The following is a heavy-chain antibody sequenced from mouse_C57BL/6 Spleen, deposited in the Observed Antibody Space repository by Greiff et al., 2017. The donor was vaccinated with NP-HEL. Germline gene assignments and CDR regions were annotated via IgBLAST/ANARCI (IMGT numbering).Heavy chain of an antibody. J-gene: IGHJ2*01. CDR1: GFTFSDYY. CDR3: ARDRDYSYFDY. D-gene: IGHD1-1*01. CDR2: INYDGSST. Sequence: EVQRVESEGGLVQPGSSMKLSCTASGFTFSDYYMAWVRQVPEKGLEWVANINYDGSSTYYLDSLKSRFIISRDNAKNILYLQMSSLKSEDTATYYCARDRDYSYFDYWGQGTTLTVSS. V-gene: IGHV5-16*01.